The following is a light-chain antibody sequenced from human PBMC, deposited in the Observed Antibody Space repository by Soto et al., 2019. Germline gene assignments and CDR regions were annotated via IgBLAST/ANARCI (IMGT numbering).Light chain of an antibody. CDR2: DSS. J-gene: IGKJ4*01. CDR1: HDITNF. CDR3: QQHENLPLT. V-gene: IGKV1-33*01. Sequence: DTQMTQSPSSLSASVGDRVTITCQASHDITNFLNWYQQKPGKVPKVLIYDSSNLETGVSSRFSGSGSGTDFTLTISSLQPEDIATYYCQQHENLPLTFGGGTKVDIK.